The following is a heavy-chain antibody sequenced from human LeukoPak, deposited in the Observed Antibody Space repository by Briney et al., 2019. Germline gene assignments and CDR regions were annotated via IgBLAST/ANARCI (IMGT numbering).Heavy chain of an antibody. CDR3: AKTVSGSYSYQGGDY. CDR1: GFTFSSYA. D-gene: IGHD3-16*02. CDR2: ISGSGGST. Sequence: GGSLRLSCAASGFTFSSYAMSWVRQAPGKGLEWVSAISGSGGSTYYADSVKGRFTISRDNSKNTLYLQMNSLRAEDTAIYYCAKTVSGSYSYQGGDYWGQGTLVTVSS. V-gene: IGHV3-23*01. J-gene: IGHJ4*02.